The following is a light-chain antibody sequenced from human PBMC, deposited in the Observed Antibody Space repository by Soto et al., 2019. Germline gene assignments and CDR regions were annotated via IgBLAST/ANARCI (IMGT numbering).Light chain of an antibody. Sequence: DIQMTQSPSSLSASIGDRVTITCRASQTIATYLNWYQREPGKAPKLLIYAASILESGVPSRFSGSGSGTDFTLTISSLQPEDFASYYCQQGYSPPWTFGHGTKVEFK. V-gene: IGKV1-39*01. CDR3: QQGYSPPWT. J-gene: IGKJ1*01. CDR2: AAS. CDR1: QTIATY.